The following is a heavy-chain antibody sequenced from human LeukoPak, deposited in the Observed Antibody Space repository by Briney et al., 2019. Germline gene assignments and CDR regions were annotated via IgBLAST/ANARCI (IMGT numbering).Heavy chain of an antibody. J-gene: IGHJ5*02. CDR2: INHSGST. CDR3: ARGRLIAARLMSGNWFDP. D-gene: IGHD6-6*01. CDR1: GGSFSGYY. V-gene: IGHV4-34*01. Sequence: PSETLSLTCAVYGGSFSGYYWSWIRQPPGKGLEWIGEINHSGSTNYNPSLKSRVTISVDTSKNQFSLKLSSVTAADTAVYYCARGRLIAARLMSGNWFDPWGQGTLVTVSS.